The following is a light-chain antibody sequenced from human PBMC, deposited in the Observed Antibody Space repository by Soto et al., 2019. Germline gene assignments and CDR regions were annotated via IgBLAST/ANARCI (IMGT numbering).Light chain of an antibody. Sequence: DIPVTQSPSSQSASVGDRVTVTCRASQNINTYLNWYQQTPGKVPKLLISSTSNLQSGVPSRFSGSGSGTDFTLTITGLQPEDFATYYCQQTYRTPPLTFGGGTRVEIK. V-gene: IGKV1-39*01. CDR2: STS. J-gene: IGKJ4*01. CDR3: QQTYRTPPLT. CDR1: QNINTY.